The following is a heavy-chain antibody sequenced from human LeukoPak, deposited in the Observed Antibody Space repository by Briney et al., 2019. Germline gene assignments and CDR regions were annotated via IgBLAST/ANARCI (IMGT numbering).Heavy chain of an antibody. CDR3: ARELNGRRNYYGMDV. Sequence: PSETLSLTCAIYGGSFSGYYWSWIRQPPGKGLEWIGEINHSGSTNYNPSLKSRVTISVDTSKNQFSLKLSSVTAADTAVYYCARELNGRRNYYGMDVWGQGTTVTVSS. V-gene: IGHV4-34*01. CDR2: INHSGST. CDR1: GGSFSGYY. D-gene: IGHD2-15*01. J-gene: IGHJ6*02.